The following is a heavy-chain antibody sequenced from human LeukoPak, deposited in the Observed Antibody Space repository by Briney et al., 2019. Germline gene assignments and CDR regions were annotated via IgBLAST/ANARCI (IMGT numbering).Heavy chain of an antibody. Sequence: PGGSLRLSCAASGFTFSSYSMNWVRQAPGKGLEWVSSISSSGSYIYYADSVKGRFTISRDNAKNSLYLQMNSLRAEDTAVYYCASRLYSSSSVDYWGQGTLVTVSS. V-gene: IGHV3-21*01. CDR3: ASRLYSSSSVDY. CDR1: GFTFSSYS. J-gene: IGHJ4*02. D-gene: IGHD6-13*01. CDR2: ISSSGSYI.